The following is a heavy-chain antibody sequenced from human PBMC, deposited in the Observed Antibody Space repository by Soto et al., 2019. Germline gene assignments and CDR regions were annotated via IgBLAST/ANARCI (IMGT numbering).Heavy chain of an antibody. CDR2: IYYSGST. D-gene: IGHD3-9*01. CDR1: GGSISSYY. V-gene: IGHV4-59*01. J-gene: IGHJ4*02. CDR3: ARGGGPPVVNYDILTGYHPTVEYYFDY. Sequence: SETLSLTCTVSGGSISSYYWSWIRQPPGKGLEWIGYIYYSGSTNYNPSLKSRVTISVDTSKNQFSLKLSSVTAADTAVYYCARGGGPPVVNYDILTGYHPTVEYYFDYWGQGTLVTVSS.